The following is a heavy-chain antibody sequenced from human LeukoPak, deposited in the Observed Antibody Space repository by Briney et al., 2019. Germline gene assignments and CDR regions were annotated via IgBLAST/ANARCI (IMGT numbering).Heavy chain of an antibody. CDR2: IKSKSVGETT. CDR3: TTHSGNDLRS. V-gene: IGHV3-15*01. CDR1: GLTFTSAW. J-gene: IGHJ5*02. Sequence: PGGTLRLSCATSGLTFTSAWLTWIRQSPGKGLEWVGRIKSKSVGETTDYAAPVKGRFTISRDDTENTLYLQINSLKTEDTAVYYCTTHSGNDLRSWGQGTLVTVSS. D-gene: IGHD5-12*01.